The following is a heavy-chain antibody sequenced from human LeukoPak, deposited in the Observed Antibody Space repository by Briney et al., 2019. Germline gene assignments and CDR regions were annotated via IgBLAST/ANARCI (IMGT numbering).Heavy chain of an antibody. V-gene: IGHV1-69*13. CDR3: AIGSDTVPGPAAIRGSNWFDP. CDR1: GDTFSKYP. CDR2: SVPIFGGP. Sequence: ASVKDSCKAPGDTFSKYPISWVRQAPGQGLEWMGGSVPIFGGPNYAQKFQGRVTITVDESASTAYMELSSLTYEDTALYYCAIGSDTVPGPAAIRGSNWFDPWGQGTLVTVSS. J-gene: IGHJ5*02. D-gene: IGHD2-2*02.